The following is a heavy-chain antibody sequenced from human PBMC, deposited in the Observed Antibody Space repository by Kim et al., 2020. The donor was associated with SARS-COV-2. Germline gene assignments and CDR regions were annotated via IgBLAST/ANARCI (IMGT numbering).Heavy chain of an antibody. J-gene: IGHJ2*01. CDR2: IYYSGST. CDR1: GGSISPYY. D-gene: IGHD2-15*01. Sequence: SETLSLTCSVSGGSISPYYWSWIRQSPEKGLEWIGYIYYSGSTNYNPALKSRVSMSLETSKSQVSLKLSSVTAADTAVYYCAREGSNCMGEMCYWYFDLWGRGPLVTVSS. V-gene: IGHV4-59*01. CDR3: AREGSNCMGEMCYWYFDL.